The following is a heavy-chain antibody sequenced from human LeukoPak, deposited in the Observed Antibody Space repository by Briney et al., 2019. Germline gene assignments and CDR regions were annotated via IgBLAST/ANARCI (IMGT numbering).Heavy chain of an antibody. CDR3: ARVGYCSSTSCYGIDY. J-gene: IGHJ4*02. CDR2: ISGSGGST. CDR1: GFTFSSYA. V-gene: IGHV3-23*01. Sequence: GGSLRLSCAASGFTFSSYAMSWVRQAPGKGLEWVSAISGSGGSTYYADSAKGRFTISRDNSKNTLYLQMNSLRAEDTAVYYCARVGYCSSTSCYGIDYWGQGTLVTVSS. D-gene: IGHD2-2*01.